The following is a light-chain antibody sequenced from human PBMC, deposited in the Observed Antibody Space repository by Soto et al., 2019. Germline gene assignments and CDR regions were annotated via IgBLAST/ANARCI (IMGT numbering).Light chain of an antibody. CDR1: QSVSSY. CDR2: DAW. V-gene: IGKV3-11*01. CDR3: QQRSSWLT. J-gene: IGKJ4*01. Sequence: IVLTQSPATLSLSPGERAPLSCRASQSVSSYLAWYQQKPGQAPRLLIYDAWKRATGVPARFSGSGSGTDFPLTISSLEPEDFAVYYCQQRSSWLTFGGWTKVE.